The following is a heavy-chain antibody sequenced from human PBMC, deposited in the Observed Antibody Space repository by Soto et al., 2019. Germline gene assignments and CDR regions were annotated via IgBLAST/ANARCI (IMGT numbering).Heavy chain of an antibody. D-gene: IGHD3-10*01. Sequence: ASETLSLTCAVYGGPSSGDYWSWIHQPPGKGLEWIGEINHSGSTNYNPALKSRVTISVDTSKNQFSLKLSSVTAADTAVYYCARARYYYGSGSYYYYGMDVWGQGTTVT. V-gene: IGHV4-34*01. CDR2: INHSGST. CDR1: GGPSSGDY. CDR3: ARARYYYGSGSYYYYGMDV. J-gene: IGHJ6*02.